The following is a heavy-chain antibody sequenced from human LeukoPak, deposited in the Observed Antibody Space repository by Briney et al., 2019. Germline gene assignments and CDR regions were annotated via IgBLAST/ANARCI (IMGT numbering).Heavy chain of an antibody. CDR3: ARFFLLATYYFDY. V-gene: IGHV4-39*07. J-gene: IGHJ4*02. CDR1: GGSISSSGYS. CDR2: IYHSGST. Sequence: SETLSLTCSASGGSISSSGYSWGWVRQPPGKGLEWIGGIYHSGSTFYNPSLESRVTISVDTSKNQFSLKLSSVTAADTAVYYCARFFLLATYYFDYWGQGTLVTVFS. D-gene: IGHD2/OR15-2a*01.